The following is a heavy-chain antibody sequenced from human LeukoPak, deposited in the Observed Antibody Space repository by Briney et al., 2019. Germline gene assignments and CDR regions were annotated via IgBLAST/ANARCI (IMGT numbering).Heavy chain of an antibody. CDR2: IYTSGST. CDR1: GGSISSGSYY. Sequence: SETLSLTCTVSGGSISSGSYYWSWIRQPAGKGLEWIGRIYTSGSTNYNPSLKSRVTISVDTSKNQFSLKLSSVTAADTAVYYCARDIKDSNWLNYYYYYMDVWGKGTTVTISS. CDR3: ARDIKDSNWLNYYYYYMDV. J-gene: IGHJ6*03. V-gene: IGHV4-61*02. D-gene: IGHD6-19*01.